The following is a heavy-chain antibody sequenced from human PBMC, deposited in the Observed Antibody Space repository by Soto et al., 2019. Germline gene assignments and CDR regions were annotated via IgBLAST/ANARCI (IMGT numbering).Heavy chain of an antibody. CDR2: IFDSGST. V-gene: IGHV4-30-4*01. CDR1: GGSISGGVYY. D-gene: IGHD4-17*01. J-gene: IGHJ2*01. Sequence: QVQLQESGPGLVKPSQTLSLTCTVSGGSISGGVYYWSWIRQPPGKGLEWIGYIFDSGSTYYNPSLKSRVTISWDTSKNQFSLRLSSVTAADTAVYYCAREIIPLTTDWYFDLWGRGTLVTVSS. CDR3: AREIIPLTTDWYFDL.